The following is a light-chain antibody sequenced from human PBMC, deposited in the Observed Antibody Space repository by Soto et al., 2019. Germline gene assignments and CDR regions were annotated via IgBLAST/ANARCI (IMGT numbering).Light chain of an antibody. CDR2: GTS. V-gene: IGKV3-20*01. CDR1: QSVSSSY. Sequence: EIVLTQSPGTLSLSPGERATLSCRASQSVSSSYLAWYQQKPGQAPRLLIYGTSTRANGIPARFSGSGSGTDFTLTISRLEPEDFAVYYCQQYGSSPRTFGQGTKVDIK. J-gene: IGKJ1*01. CDR3: QQYGSSPRT.